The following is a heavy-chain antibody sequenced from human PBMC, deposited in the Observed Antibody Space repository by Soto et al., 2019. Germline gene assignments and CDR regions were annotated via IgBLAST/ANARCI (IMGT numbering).Heavy chain of an antibody. J-gene: IGHJ3*02. CDR1: GFTFSSYG. CDR2: IWYDGSNK. Sequence: QVQLVESGGGLVQPGRSLRLSCAAAGFTFSSYGMHWVRQAPGKGLEWVAVIWYDGSNKYYADSVKGRFTISRDNSKNTLYLQMTSLRAEDTVVYYCARDDDFDIWGHGTMVTVSS. CDR3: ARDDDFDI. V-gene: IGHV3-33*01.